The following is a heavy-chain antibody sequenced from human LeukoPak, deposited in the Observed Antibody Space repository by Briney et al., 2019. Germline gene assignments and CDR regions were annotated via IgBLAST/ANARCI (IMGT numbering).Heavy chain of an antibody. D-gene: IGHD3-10*01. V-gene: IGHV3-11*01. Sequence: GGSLRLSCAASGFVVNDYYMNWIRLAPGKGLEWVSYISSRDNLIYYADSVKGRFTISTDNAKNAVFLQLNRLTVEDTAVHYCAREQWFRWEFWGQGVLVTVSS. CDR3: AREQWFRWEF. CDR2: ISSRDNLI. CDR1: GFVVNDYY. J-gene: IGHJ4*02.